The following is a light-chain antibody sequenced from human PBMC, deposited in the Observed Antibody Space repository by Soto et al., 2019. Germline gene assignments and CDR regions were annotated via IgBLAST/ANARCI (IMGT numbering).Light chain of an antibody. CDR2: KAS. CDR1: QSISSW. J-gene: IGKJ4*01. Sequence: DIQMTQSPSTLSASVGERVTITCRASQSISSWLAWYQQKPGKAPKLLIYKASSLESGVPSRFSGSGSGTEFTLTISSLQPDDFATYYCQQYNSYPSFGGGTKVVIK. CDR3: QQYNSYPS. V-gene: IGKV1-5*03.